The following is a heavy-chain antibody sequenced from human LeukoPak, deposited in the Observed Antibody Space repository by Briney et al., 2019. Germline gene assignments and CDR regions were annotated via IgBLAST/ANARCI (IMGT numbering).Heavy chain of an antibody. J-gene: IGHJ4*02. CDR2: NYYSGST. Sequence: PSETLSLTCTVSGGSISSSSNYWGWIRQPPGKGLEWIGSNYYSGSTYYNPSLKRRVTISVDTSKNQFSLKLTSVTAADTAVYYCVREGVYNFDSSGYFIFDYWGQGTLATVSS. D-gene: IGHD3-22*01. CDR3: VREGVYNFDSSGYFIFDY. CDR1: GGSISSSSNY. V-gene: IGHV4-39*02.